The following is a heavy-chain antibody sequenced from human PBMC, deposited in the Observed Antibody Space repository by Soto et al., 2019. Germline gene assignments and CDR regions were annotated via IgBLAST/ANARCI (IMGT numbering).Heavy chain of an antibody. CDR2: IYPGDSDT. J-gene: IGHJ6*02. Sequence: GESLKISCKGSGYSFTSYWIGWVRQMPGKGLEWMGIIYPGDSDTSYSPSFQGQVTISADKSISTAYLQWSSLKASDTAMYYCARPHYGDYRDYGMDVWGQGTTVTVSS. CDR1: GYSFTSYW. D-gene: IGHD4-17*01. CDR3: ARPHYGDYRDYGMDV. V-gene: IGHV5-51*01.